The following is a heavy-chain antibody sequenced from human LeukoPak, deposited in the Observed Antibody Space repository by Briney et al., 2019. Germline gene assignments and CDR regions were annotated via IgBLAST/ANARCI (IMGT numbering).Heavy chain of an antibody. CDR2: IYYSGST. V-gene: IGHV4-59*01. CDR3: ARVRLSGVIDY. D-gene: IGHD2-15*01. J-gene: IGHJ4*02. Sequence: SETLSLTCTVSGGSISSYYWSWIRQPPGKGLEWIGYIYYSGSTNYNPSLKSRVTISVDTSKNQFSLKLSSVTAADTAVYYCARVRLSGVIDYWGQGTLVTVSS. CDR1: GGSISSYY.